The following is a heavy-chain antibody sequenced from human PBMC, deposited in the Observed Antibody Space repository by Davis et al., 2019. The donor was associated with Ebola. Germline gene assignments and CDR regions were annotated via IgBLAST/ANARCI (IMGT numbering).Heavy chain of an antibody. CDR1: GFTFSSNA. J-gene: IGHJ3*02. CDR2: ISGSGGST. V-gene: IGHV3-23*01. D-gene: IGHD3-3*01. CDR3: AKDKNYDFWSGYPHDAFDI. Sequence: PGGSLRLSCAASGFTFSSNAMRWVRQAPGKGLEWVSAISGSGGSTYYADSVKGRFTSSRDNSKNTLYLQMNSLRAEDTAIYYCAKDKNYDFWSGYPHDAFDIWGQGTMVTVSS.